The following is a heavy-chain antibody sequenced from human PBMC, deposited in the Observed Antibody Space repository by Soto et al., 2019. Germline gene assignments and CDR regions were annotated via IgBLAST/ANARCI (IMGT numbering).Heavy chain of an antibody. D-gene: IGHD6-19*01. CDR1: GFTLTRSA. CDR2: ISAGGGGT. V-gene: IGHV3-23*01. Sequence: VGSLRLSCACSGFTLTRSAVSWVRQAPGKGLEWVSGISAGGGGTYYADSVKGRFTISRDISKNTVYLQMNGLRVEDTAVYYCARDMGQWVETFDYWGDGTLVTV. J-gene: IGHJ4*01. CDR3: ARDMGQWVETFDY.